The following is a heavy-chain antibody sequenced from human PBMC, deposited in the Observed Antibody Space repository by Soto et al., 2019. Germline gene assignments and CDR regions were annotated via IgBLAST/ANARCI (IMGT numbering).Heavy chain of an antibody. CDR2: IIPIFGTA. CDR3: ARDSGFYDTLTGYYVGDRNYYSYGMDV. Sequence: QVQLVQSGAEVKKPGSSVKVSCKASGGTFSSYAISWVRQAPGQGLEWMGGIIPIFGTANYAQKFQGRVTITADESKSTANMELSTLRSEDTAVYYCARDSGFYDTLTGYYVGDRNYYSYGMDVWGQGTTVTVSS. V-gene: IGHV1-69*01. CDR1: GGTFSSYA. D-gene: IGHD3-9*01. J-gene: IGHJ6*02.